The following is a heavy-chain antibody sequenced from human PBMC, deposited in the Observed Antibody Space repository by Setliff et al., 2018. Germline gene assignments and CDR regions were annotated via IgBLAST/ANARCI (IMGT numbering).Heavy chain of an antibody. J-gene: IGHJ4*02. Sequence: ASLKVSCKASGYVFTGYYIHWVRHAPGQGFEWMGSVNPRTGSTAYAARFQGRITMTRDTSATTVYMTLGSLRSDDTAVYFCARDAVSNFDRGDSPAYWGRGTLVTVSS. CDR1: GYVFTGYY. CDR2: VNPRTGST. V-gene: IGHV1-46*01. D-gene: IGHD2-21*01. CDR3: ARDAVSNFDRGDSPAY.